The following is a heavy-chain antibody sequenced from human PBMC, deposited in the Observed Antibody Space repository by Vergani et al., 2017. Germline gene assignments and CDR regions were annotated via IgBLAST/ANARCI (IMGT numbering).Heavy chain of an antibody. V-gene: IGHV5-51*03. J-gene: IGHJ5*02. Sequence: EVQLLQSGAEVKKPGESVKISCQGSGYSITNYWIAWVRQRPGKGLEWMGIIYAGDSDVRYSPSFQGQVTMSVDKSLSTAYLQWSSLKASDTATYYCAKTHDXSSLYSSYNWFDPWGQGTQVTVSS. CDR3: AKTHDXSSLYSSYNWFDP. CDR2: IYAGDSDV. CDR1: GYSITNYW. D-gene: IGHD3-3*01.